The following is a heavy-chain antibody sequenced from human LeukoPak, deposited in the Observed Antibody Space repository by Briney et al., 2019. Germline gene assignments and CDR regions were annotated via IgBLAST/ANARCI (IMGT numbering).Heavy chain of an antibody. Sequence: ASVKVSCKASGGTFSSYAISWVRQAPGQGLEWMGGIIPIFGTANYAQKFQGRVTITADESTSTAYMELSSLRSEDTAVYYCAREPAWGGGNRPELWGQGTLVTVSS. J-gene: IGHJ4*02. D-gene: IGHD4-23*01. CDR2: IIPIFGTA. CDR3: AREPAWGGGNRPEL. CDR1: GGTFSSYA. V-gene: IGHV1-69*13.